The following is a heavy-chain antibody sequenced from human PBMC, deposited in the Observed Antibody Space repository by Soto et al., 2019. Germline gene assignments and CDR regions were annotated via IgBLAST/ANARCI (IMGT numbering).Heavy chain of an antibody. D-gene: IGHD6-13*01. V-gene: IGHV3-11*03. J-gene: IGHJ2*01. CDR2: ISSSSSYK. Sequence: LSLTCTVSGGSIISGDYYMSWIRQAPGKGLEWVSYISSSSSYKNYADSVKGRFTISRDNAKNSLYLQMNSLRAEDTAVYYCARTIAAAGGRRYFDLWGRGTLVTVSS. CDR3: ARTIAAAGGRRYFDL. CDR1: GGSIISGDYY.